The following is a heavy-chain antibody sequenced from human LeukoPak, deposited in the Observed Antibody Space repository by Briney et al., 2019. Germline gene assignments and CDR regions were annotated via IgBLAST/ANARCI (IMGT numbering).Heavy chain of an antibody. Sequence: ASVTVSFTASGYTFTSNYIHWVRQAPGQGLKWMGMIYPRDGSTSYAQKFQGRVTVTRDTSTSTVHMELSGLRSEDTAVYYCARDQEGFDYWGQGTLVTVSS. CDR1: GYTFTSNY. CDR2: IYPRDGST. V-gene: IGHV1-46*01. J-gene: IGHJ4*02. CDR3: ARDQEGFDY.